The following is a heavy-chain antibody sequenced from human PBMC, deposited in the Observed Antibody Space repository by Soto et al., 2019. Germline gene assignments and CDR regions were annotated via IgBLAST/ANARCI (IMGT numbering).Heavy chain of an antibody. J-gene: IGHJ4*02. Sequence: QVQLVQSGAEVKKPGSSVKVSCKASGATFSGYAINWVRQAPGQGLEWLGRIVPIFETLNYAERFQGRVAIIADESTTTVYMELTNLPHEDTAVYYCVVMGNVAVSNPRSFDYWGQVTQVTFSS. V-gene: IGHV1-69*18. CDR2: IVPIFETL. CDR3: VVMGNVAVSNPRSFDY. D-gene: IGHD6-19*01. CDR1: GATFSGYA.